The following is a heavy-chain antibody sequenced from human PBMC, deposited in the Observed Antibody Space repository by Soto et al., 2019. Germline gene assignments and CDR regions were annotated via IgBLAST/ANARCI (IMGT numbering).Heavy chain of an antibody. J-gene: IGHJ6*02. CDR3: ARAGDTAMGYYYYGMDG. V-gene: IGHV1-69*13. CDR2: IIPIFGTA. Sequence: ASVKVSCKASGGTFSSYAISWVRQAPGQGLEWMGGIIPIFGTANYAQKFQGRVTITADESTSTAYMGLSSLRSEDTAVYYCARAGDTAMGYYYYGMDGWGQGTTVTVSS. D-gene: IGHD5-18*01. CDR1: GGTFSSYA.